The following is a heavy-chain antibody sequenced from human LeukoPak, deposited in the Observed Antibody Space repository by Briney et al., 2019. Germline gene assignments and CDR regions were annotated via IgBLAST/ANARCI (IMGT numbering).Heavy chain of an antibody. CDR3: ARALHCSSTSCYPHAFDI. J-gene: IGHJ3*02. CDR1: GFTFSSYD. V-gene: IGHV3-48*03. D-gene: IGHD2-2*01. Sequence: GGSLRLSCAASGFTFSSYDMNWVRQAPGKGLEWVSYISSSGSTIYYEDSVKGRFTISRDNAKNSLYLQMNSLRAEDTAVYYCARALHCSSTSCYPHAFDIWGQGTMVTVSS. CDR2: ISSSGSTI.